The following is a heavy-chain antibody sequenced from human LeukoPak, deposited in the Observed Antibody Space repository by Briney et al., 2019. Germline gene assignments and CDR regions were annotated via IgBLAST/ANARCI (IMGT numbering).Heavy chain of an antibody. CDR2: IYYSGST. V-gene: IGHV4-30-4*08. D-gene: IGHD3-22*01. J-gene: IGHJ4*02. Sequence: SQTLSLTCTVSGGSISSGDYYWSWIRQPPGKGLEWIGYIYYSGSTYYNPSLKSRVTISVDTSKNQFSLKLSSVTAADTAVYYCARGLQYYYDRYYFDYRGQGTLVTVSS. CDR1: GGSISSGDYY. CDR3: ARGLQYYYDRYYFDY.